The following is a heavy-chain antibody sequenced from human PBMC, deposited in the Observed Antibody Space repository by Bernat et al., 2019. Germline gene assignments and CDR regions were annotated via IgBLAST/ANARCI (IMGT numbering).Heavy chain of an antibody. D-gene: IGHD6-19*01. V-gene: IGHV4-59*01. J-gene: IGHJ2*01. CDR2: IYYSGST. CDR1: GGSISSYY. Sequence: QVQLQESGPGLVKPSETLSLTCTVSGGSISSYYWSWIQQPPGKGLEWIGYIYYSGSTNYNPSLKSRVTISVDTSKNQFSLKLSSVTAADTAVYYCARDQIAVAGTNWYFDLWGRGTLVTVSS. CDR3: ARDQIAVAGTNWYFDL.